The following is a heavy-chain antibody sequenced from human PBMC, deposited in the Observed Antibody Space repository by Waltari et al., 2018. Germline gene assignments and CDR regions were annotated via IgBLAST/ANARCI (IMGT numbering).Heavy chain of an antibody. J-gene: IGHJ3*02. V-gene: IGHV4-59*01. CDR2: IYYSGST. CDR1: GGSISSYY. CDR3: ARDGAFDI. Sequence: QVQLQESGPGLVKPSETLSLTCTVPGGSISSYYWSWIRQPPGKGLEWIGYIYYSGSTNYNPSLKSRVTISVDTSKNQFSLKLSSVTAADTAVYYCARDGAFDIWGQGTMVTVSS.